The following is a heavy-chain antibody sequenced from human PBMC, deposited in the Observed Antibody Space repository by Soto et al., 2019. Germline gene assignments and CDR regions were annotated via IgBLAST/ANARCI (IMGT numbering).Heavy chain of an antibody. CDR1: GGTFSSYA. CDR2: IIPIVGTA. J-gene: IGHJ6*02. D-gene: IGHD2-15*01. V-gene: IGHV1-69*01. CDR3: ASDPPADCSGGSCYSCYCGMDV. Sequence: QVQLVQSGAEVKKPGSSVKVSCKSSGGTFSSYAISWVRQSPGQGLDWMGGIIPIVGTANYSQKFQGRGTITADESTSTALFEVSRPSAAETAVYFCASDPPADCSGGSCYSCYCGMDVWGQGTTVPVSS.